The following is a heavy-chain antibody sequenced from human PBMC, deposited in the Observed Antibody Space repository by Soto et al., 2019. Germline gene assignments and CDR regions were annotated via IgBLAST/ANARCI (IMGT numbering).Heavy chain of an antibody. CDR1: GYTFTSYD. CDR2: MNPNSGNT. V-gene: IGHV1-8*01. CDR3: AREYNWNDPYYYYYMDV. D-gene: IGHD1-1*01. J-gene: IGHJ6*03. Sequence: ASVKVSCKASGYTFTSYDVNWVRQATGQGFEWMGWMNPNSGNTGYAQKFQGRVTMTRNTSISTAYMELSSLRSEDTAVYYCAREYNWNDPYYYYYMDVWGKGTTVTVSS.